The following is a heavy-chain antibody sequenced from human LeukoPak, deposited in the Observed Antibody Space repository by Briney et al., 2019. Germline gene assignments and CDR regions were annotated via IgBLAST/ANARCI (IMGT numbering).Heavy chain of an antibody. CDR2: ISGSGGAT. J-gene: IGHJ4*02. CDR1: GFSFSTYA. CDR3: ARDLIAAFDY. V-gene: IGHV3-21*01. Sequence: GGSLRLSCAASGFSFSTYAMNWVRQSPGKGLEWLSVISGSGGATYYADSVKGRFTISRDNAKNSLYLQMNSLRAEDTAVYYCARDLIAAFDYWGQGTLVTVSS. D-gene: IGHD6-6*01.